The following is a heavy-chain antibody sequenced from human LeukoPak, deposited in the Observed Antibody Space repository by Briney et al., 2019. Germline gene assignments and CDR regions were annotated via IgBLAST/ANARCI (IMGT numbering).Heavy chain of an antibody. Sequence: VASVKVSCTASGYTFTGYYMHWVRQAPGQGLEWMGWINPNSGGTNYAQKCQGRVTMTRDTSISTAYMELSRLRSDDTAVYYCARGDIVGAADYWGQGTLVTVSS. D-gene: IGHD1-26*01. CDR2: INPNSGGT. V-gene: IGHV1-2*02. CDR3: ARGDIVGAADY. J-gene: IGHJ4*02. CDR1: GYTFTGYY.